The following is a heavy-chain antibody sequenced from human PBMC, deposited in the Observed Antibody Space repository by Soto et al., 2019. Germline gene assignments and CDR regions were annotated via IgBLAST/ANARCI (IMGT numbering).Heavy chain of an antibody. CDR1: GFSLSTSGMR. J-gene: IGHJ3*02. D-gene: IGHD3-22*01. V-gene: IGHV2-70*04. CDR3: ARTIYYYDSSGYYYVGAFDI. CDR2: IDWDDDK. Sequence: GSGPTLVNPTQTLTLTCTVSGFSLSTSGMRVSWIRQPPGKALEWLARIDWDDDKFYSTSLKTRLTISKDTSKNQVVLTMTNMDPVDTATYYCARTIYYYDSSGYYYVGAFDIWGQGTMVTVSS.